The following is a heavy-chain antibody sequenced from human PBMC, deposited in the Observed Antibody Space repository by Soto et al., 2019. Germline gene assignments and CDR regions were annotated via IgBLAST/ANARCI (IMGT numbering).Heavy chain of an antibody. CDR2: IWYDGSNK. V-gene: IGHV3-33*01. D-gene: IGHD5-12*01. Sequence: QVQLVESGGGVVQPGRSLRLSCAASGFTFSSYGMHWVRQAPGKGLEWVAVIWYDGSNKYYADSVKGRFTISRDNSKNTLYLRMNSLRAEDTAVYYCARALGDGYNLDYWGQGTLVTVSS. CDR1: GFTFSSYG. CDR3: ARALGDGYNLDY. J-gene: IGHJ4*02.